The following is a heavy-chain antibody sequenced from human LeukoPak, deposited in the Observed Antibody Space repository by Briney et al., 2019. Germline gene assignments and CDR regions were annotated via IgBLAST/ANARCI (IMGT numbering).Heavy chain of an antibody. CDR2: ISYDGSDK. J-gene: IGHJ6*02. CDR1: GFTFSNYA. D-gene: IGHD3-22*01. V-gene: IGHV3-30*04. CDR3: ARVLDGSGYYLTYYYYGMDV. Sequence: QPGGSLRLSCAASGFTFSNYAMHWVRQAPGKGLEWVAVISYDGSDKYYADSVKGRFTISRDNSKNTLYLQMNSLRAEDAAVYYCARVLDGSGYYLTYYYYGMDVWGQGTTVSVSS.